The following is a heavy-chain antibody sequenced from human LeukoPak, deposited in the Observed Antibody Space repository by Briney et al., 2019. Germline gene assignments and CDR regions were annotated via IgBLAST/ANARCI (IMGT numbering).Heavy chain of an antibody. CDR3: AKDSLRERIVGSTTRGVNDY. V-gene: IGHV3-30*02. CDR2: IRYDGRNK. CDR1: GFTFSSYG. D-gene: IGHD1-26*01. Sequence: GGTLRLSCAASGFTFSSYGMSWVRQAPGKGLEWVAFIRYDGRNKYYADSVKGRFTISRDNSKNTLYLQMNSLRGEDTAVYYCAKDSLRERIVGSTTRGVNDYWGQGTLVTVSS. J-gene: IGHJ4*02.